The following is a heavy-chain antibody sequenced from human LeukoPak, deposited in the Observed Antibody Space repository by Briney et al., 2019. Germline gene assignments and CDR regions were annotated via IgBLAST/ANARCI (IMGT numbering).Heavy chain of an antibody. CDR1: GGSFSGYY. CDR2: ISGSGSNT. D-gene: IGHD1-14*01. V-gene: IGHV3-23*01. Sequence: ETLSLTCAVYGGSFSGYYWSWIRQPPGKGLEWVSDISGSGSNTYYADSVKGRFTISRDNSKNTLYLQMNSLRAEDTAVYYCAKDGSPTATVRTDYRGQGTLVTVSS. CDR3: AKDGSPTATVRTDY. J-gene: IGHJ4*02.